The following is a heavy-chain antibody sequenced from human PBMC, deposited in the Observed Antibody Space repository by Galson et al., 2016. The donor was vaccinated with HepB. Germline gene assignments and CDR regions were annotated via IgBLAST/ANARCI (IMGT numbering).Heavy chain of an antibody. J-gene: IGHJ4*02. D-gene: IGHD1-14*01. Sequence: TLSLTCSVPGGSVSSGSYYWSWIRQSPGKGLEMLGYVQYSGTTNYNPSLKSRVTIAVAPSKTHFSLTLTPVTAADPAVYYCQRLLRQTEYWGQGTLVTVSS. V-gene: IGHV4-61*03. CDR2: VQYSGTT. CDR3: QRLLRQTEY. CDR1: GGSVSSGSYY.